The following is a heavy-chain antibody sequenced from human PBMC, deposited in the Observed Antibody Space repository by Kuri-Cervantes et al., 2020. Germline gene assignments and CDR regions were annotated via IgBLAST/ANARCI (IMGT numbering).Heavy chain of an antibody. V-gene: IGHV3-30*01. J-gene: IGHJ4*02. CDR3: ASRNGDYVDY. CDR2: ISYDGSNK. D-gene: IGHD4-17*01. CDR1: GFSFSDYP. Sequence: GESLKISCAASGFSFSDYPMHWVRQAPGKGLEWVAVISYDGSNKYYADSVKGRFTISRDNSKNTLYLQMNSLRAQDTAVYYCASRNGDYVDYWGQGTLVTVSS.